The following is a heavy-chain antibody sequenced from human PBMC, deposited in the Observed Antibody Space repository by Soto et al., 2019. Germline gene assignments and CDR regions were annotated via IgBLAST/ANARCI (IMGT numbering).Heavy chain of an antibody. Sequence: LGGSLRLSCAASGFTFSSYAMSWVRQAPGKGLEWVSAISGSGGSTYYADSVKGRFTISRDNSKNTLYLQMNSLRAEDTAVYYCAKDIRIAARPRGRWYYGMDVWGQGTTVTVSS. CDR3: AKDIRIAARPRGRWYYGMDV. V-gene: IGHV3-23*01. D-gene: IGHD6-6*01. J-gene: IGHJ6*02. CDR1: GFTFSSYA. CDR2: ISGSGGST.